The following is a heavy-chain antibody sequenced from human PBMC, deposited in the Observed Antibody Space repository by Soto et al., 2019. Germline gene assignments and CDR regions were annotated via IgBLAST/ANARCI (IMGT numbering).Heavy chain of an antibody. CDR2: ISGSGGST. CDR1: GFTFSSYA. Sequence: GXSLRLSCAASGFTFSSYAMSWFRQAPVKGLEWVSAISGSGGSTYYADSVKGRFTISRDNSKNTLYLQMNSLRVEDTAVYYCAKRLSSGWYLGGMDVWGKGTTVTVSS. J-gene: IGHJ6*04. V-gene: IGHV3-23*01. D-gene: IGHD6-19*01. CDR3: AKRLSSGWYLGGMDV.